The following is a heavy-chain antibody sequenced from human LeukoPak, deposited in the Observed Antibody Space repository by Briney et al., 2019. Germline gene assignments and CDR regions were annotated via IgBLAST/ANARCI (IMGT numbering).Heavy chain of an antibody. V-gene: IGHV3-30*02. J-gene: IGHJ6*03. Sequence: VGSLRLSCAASGFTFSSYGMHWVRQAPGKGLEWVAFIRYDGSNKYYADSVKGRFTISRDNSKNTLYLQMNSLRAEDTAVYYCAKDALRFLGYYYMDVWGKGTTVTVSS. CDR2: IRYDGSNK. CDR3: AKDALRFLGYYYMDV. CDR1: GFTFSSYG. D-gene: IGHD3-3*01.